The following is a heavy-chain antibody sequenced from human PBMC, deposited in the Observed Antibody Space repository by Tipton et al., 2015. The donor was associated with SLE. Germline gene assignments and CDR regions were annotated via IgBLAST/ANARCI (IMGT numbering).Heavy chain of an antibody. D-gene: IGHD3-22*01. CDR1: GFSISSGHY. J-gene: IGHJ4*02. CDR2: ISHSGNI. Sequence: TLSLTCAVSGFSISSGHYWGWIRQPPGKGLEWIGSISHSGNIYYNPSLKSRVSMSIDTSRNEFFLRLSSVTAADTAVYYCARHDYDDNGYYRYYFDYWGQGTLVTVSS. CDR3: ARHDYDDNGYYRYYFDY. V-gene: IGHV4-38-2*01.